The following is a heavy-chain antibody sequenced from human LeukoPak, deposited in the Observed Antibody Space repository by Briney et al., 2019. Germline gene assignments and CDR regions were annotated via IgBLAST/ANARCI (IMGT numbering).Heavy chain of an antibody. Sequence: GGSLRLSCAASGFTFSSYSMNWVRQAPGKGLEWVSYISSSSSTIYYADFVKGRFTISRDNAKNSLYLQMSSLRAEDTAVYYCARVRCSGGSCYFFDYWGQGTLVTVSS. J-gene: IGHJ4*02. CDR1: GFTFSSYS. V-gene: IGHV3-48*01. CDR2: ISSSSSTI. D-gene: IGHD2-15*01. CDR3: ARVRCSGGSCYFFDY.